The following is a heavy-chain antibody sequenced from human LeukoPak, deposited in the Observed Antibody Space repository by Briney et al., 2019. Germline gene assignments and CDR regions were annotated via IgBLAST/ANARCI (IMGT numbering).Heavy chain of an antibody. Sequence: ASVKVSCKASGYTFTSCYMHWVRQAPGQGLEWMGIINPSGGSTSYAQKFQGRVTMTRDTSTSTVYMELSSLRSEDTAVCYCARLLTGYCSGGSCYPYNWFDPWGQGTLVTVSS. CDR3: ARLLTGYCSGGSCYPYNWFDP. CDR1: GYTFTSCY. J-gene: IGHJ5*02. CDR2: INPSGGST. V-gene: IGHV1-46*01. D-gene: IGHD2-15*01.